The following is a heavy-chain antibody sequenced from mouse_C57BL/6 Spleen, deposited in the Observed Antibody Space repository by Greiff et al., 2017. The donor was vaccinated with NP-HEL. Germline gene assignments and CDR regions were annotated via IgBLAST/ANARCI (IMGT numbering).Heavy chain of an antibody. V-gene: IGHV2-2*01. D-gene: IGHD1-1*01. J-gene: IGHJ4*01. CDR2: IWSGGSA. Sequence: VQLQQSGPGLVQPSQSLSITCTVSGFSLTSYGVHWVRQSPGKGLEWLGVIWSGGSADYNAAFISRLSISKDNSKSQVFFKMNSLQADDTAIYYCAGHYYGSSDYAMDYWGQGTSVTVSS. CDR1: GFSLTSYG. CDR3: AGHYYGSSDYAMDY.